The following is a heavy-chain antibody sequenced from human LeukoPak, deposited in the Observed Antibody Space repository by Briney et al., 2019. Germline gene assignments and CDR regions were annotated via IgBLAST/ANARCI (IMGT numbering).Heavy chain of an antibody. CDR2: IYYSGST. J-gene: IGHJ3*02. Sequence: SETLSLTCTVSGASISSSTYYWDWIRQSPGKGLEWIDSIYYSGSTYYNPSLKSRVTISVDTSKNQFSLKLTSVTAADTAVYYCARPVGRGAFDIWGQGTMVIVSS. CDR3: ARPVGRGAFDI. CDR1: GASISSSTYY. V-gene: IGHV4-39*01. D-gene: IGHD1-26*01.